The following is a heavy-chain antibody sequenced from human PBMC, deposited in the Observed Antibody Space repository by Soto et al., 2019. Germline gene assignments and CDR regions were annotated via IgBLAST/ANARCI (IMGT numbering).Heavy chain of an antibody. V-gene: IGHV4-59*01. CDR3: ARTPRGYSSSGEGRDYYYYYMDV. J-gene: IGHJ6*03. CDR2: IYYSGST. CDR1: GGSISSYY. D-gene: IGHD6-6*01. Sequence: SETLSLTCTVSGGSISSYYWSWIRQPPGKGLEWIGYIYYSGSTNYNPSLKSRVTISVDTSKNQFSLKLSSVTAADTAVYYCARTPRGYSSSGEGRDYYYYYMDVWGKGTTVTVSS.